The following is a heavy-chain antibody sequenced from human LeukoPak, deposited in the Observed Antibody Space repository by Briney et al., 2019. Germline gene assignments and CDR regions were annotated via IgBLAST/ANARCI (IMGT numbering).Heavy chain of an antibody. CDR1: GFTFSSSG. V-gene: IGHV3-30*02. Sequence: GGSLRLSCAASGFTFSSSGMHWVRQAPGKGLEWVAFIRFDGSNKYYADSVKGRFTISRDNSKNTLYLQMNSLRAEDAAVYYCAKGYDFWSGYYSPTRGYFDYWGQGTLVTVSS. CDR3: AKGYDFWSGYYSPTRGYFDY. CDR2: IRFDGSNK. D-gene: IGHD3-3*01. J-gene: IGHJ4*02.